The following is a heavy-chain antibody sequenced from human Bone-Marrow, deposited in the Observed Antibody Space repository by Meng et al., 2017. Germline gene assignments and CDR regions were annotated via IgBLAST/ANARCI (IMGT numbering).Heavy chain of an antibody. CDR3: ARAAYDIWSGYAP. CDR2: IYHDGST. D-gene: IGHD3-3*01. J-gene: IGHJ5*02. Sequence: VQLRGSGPGLVNPSGPLSLTCAVSGASISSSHWWGWVRQPPGKGLEWIGEIYHDGSTNYTPSLKSRVTISVDKSKNQFSLKLSSVTAADTAVYYCARAAYDIWSGYAPWGQGSLVTVSS. CDR1: GASISSSHW. V-gene: IGHV4-4*02.